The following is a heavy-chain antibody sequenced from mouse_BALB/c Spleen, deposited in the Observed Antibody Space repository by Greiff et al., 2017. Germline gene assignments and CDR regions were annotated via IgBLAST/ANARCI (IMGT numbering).Heavy chain of an antibody. V-gene: IGHV7-1*02. D-gene: IGHD2-4*01. J-gene: IGHJ3*01. CDR3: ARDAGYYDYDWFAD. CDR1: GFTFSDFY. CDR2: SRNKANDYTT. Sequence: EVKVVESGGGLVQPGGSLRLSCATSGFTFSDFYMEWVRQPPGKRLEWIAASRNKANDYTTEYSASVKGRFIVSRDTSQSILYLQMNALRAEDTAIYYCARDAGYYDYDWFADWGQGTLVTVSA.